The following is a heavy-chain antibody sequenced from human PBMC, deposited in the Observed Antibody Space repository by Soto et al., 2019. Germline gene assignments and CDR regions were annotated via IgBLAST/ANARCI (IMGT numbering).Heavy chain of an antibody. Sequence: SGKVSCKASAYLFTAYSMHWVRLAPGQGLEWMGVVNPSGGSTKYAQNFQGRVTMTRDTSTTTIHMELSSLRSDDTVIYYCAREENCSGGTCYSEYFHRWGQGTLVTGSS. CDR3: AREENCSGGTCYSEYFHR. D-gene: IGHD2-15*01. CDR1: AYLFTAYS. V-gene: IGHV1-46*01. J-gene: IGHJ1*01. CDR2: VNPSGGST.